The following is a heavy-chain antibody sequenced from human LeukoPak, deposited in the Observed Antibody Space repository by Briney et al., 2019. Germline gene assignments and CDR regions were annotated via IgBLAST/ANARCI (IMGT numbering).Heavy chain of an antibody. CDR3: AKDGGLWVSAHWGDS. J-gene: IGHJ4*02. D-gene: IGHD7-27*01. CDR1: GFTFSSYT. V-gene: IGHV3-23*01. Sequence: GGSLRLSCAASGFTFSSYTMSWVRQAPGKGLEWVSTITTSDGNTYYADSVKGRFAVSRDNSKNTLFLQMNSLRAEDTAVYYCAKDGGLWVSAHWGDSWGRGTLVTVSS. CDR2: ITTSDGNT.